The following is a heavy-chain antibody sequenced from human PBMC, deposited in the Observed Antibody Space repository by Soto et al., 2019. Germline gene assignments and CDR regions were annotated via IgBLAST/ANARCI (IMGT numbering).Heavy chain of an antibody. CDR1: GGTFSSYA. Sequence: SVKVSCNASGGTFSSYAISWVRQAPGQGLDWMGGIIPIFGTANYAQTFQGRVTITADESTSTAYMELSSLRSEDTAVYYCAFVNSCTNGVCHGWFDPWGQGTLVTVSS. D-gene: IGHD2-8*01. J-gene: IGHJ5*02. V-gene: IGHV1-69*13. CDR2: IIPIFGTA. CDR3: AFVNSCTNGVCHGWFDP.